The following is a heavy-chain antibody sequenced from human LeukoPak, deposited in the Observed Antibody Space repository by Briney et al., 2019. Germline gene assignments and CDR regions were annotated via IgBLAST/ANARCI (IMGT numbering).Heavy chain of an antibody. Sequence: GGSLRLSCAASGFAFSSYAMSWVRQAPGRGLEWVSGISGNGGSTYYADSVKGRFTTSRDNSKNTLYLQMNSLRAEDTAVYYCARPTYTVAGSNFFDYRGQGTLVTVSS. CDR2: ISGNGGST. CDR3: ARPTYTVAGSNFFDY. CDR1: GFAFSSYA. D-gene: IGHD6-19*01. V-gene: IGHV3-23*01. J-gene: IGHJ4*02.